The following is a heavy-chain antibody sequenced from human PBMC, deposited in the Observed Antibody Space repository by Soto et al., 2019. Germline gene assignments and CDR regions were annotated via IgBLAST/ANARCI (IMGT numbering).Heavy chain of an antibody. CDR3: ARMVRGSNIDYYHYMDV. V-gene: IGHV1-18*01. Sequence: QVQLVQSGAEVKKPGASVKVSCKASGYTFTSHGISWVRQAPGQGLEWMGWISANNGDTNYAQKFQGRVTVTTDTSTSTGDMDLRSLRSEDTVVYYCARMVRGSNIDYYHYMDVWGKGTTVTVSS. D-gene: IGHD3-10*01. CDR1: GYTFTSHG. J-gene: IGHJ6*03. CDR2: ISANNGDT.